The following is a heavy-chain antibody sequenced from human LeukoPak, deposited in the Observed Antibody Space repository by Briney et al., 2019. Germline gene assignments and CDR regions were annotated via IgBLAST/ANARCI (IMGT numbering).Heavy chain of an antibody. D-gene: IGHD4-17*01. J-gene: IGHJ4*02. CDR2: IKQDGSEK. CDR3: ANGEVYFDY. V-gene: IGHV3-7*01. Sequence: GGSLRLSCAASGFTFRSYWMSWVRQAPGKGLEWVANIKQDGSEKYYVDSVKSRFTISRDNAKNSLYLQMNSLRAEDTAVYYCANGEVYFDYWGQGTLVTVSS. CDR1: GFTFRSYW.